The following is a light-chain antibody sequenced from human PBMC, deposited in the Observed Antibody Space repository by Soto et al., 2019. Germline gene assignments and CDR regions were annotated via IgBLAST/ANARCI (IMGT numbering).Light chain of an antibody. Sequence: EIVLTQSPGTLSLSPGERATLSCRASQSVSSTFLAWYQQKAGQAPRLVIYGASTRATGIPDRFSGGGSGTDFTLPISRLEPEDFAVYYCQQYDSSVTFGGGTKVEIK. CDR2: GAS. J-gene: IGKJ4*01. V-gene: IGKV3-20*01. CDR1: QSVSSTF. CDR3: QQYDSSVT.